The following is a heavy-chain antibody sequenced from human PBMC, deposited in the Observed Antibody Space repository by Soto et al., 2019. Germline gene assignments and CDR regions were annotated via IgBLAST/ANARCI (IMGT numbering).Heavy chain of an antibody. V-gene: IGHV3-7*01. CDR2: INQDGSES. CDR1: GLTFRSYW. Sequence: GGSLRLSCVVSGLTFRSYWMIWVRQATGKGLEWVANINQDGSESYYVDSVKGRFTISRDNAKNSLYLQMTSLRAEDTAVYYCARPARECSSPGCANWGQGTLVTAPQ. CDR3: ARPARECSSPGCAN. J-gene: IGHJ4*02. D-gene: IGHD2-2*01.